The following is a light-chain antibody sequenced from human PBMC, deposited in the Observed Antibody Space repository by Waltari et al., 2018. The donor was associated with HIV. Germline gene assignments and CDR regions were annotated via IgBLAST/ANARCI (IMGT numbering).Light chain of an antibody. CDR2: DVS. V-gene: IGLV2-11*01. CDR1: SSDVGAYNY. J-gene: IGLJ2*01. CDR3: CSYAGSYTLRV. Sequence: QSALTQPRSVSGSPGQSVTISCTGTSSDVGAYNYVSWYQQHPGKAPKLMIYDVSKWPAGVPDRFSGSKSGNTASLTISGLQAEDEADYYCCSYAGSYTLRVFGGGTKLTVL.